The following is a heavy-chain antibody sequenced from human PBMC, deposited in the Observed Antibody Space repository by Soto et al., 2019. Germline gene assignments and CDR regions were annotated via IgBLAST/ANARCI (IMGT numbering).Heavy chain of an antibody. CDR1: GGSISTYY. CDR3: ARALSSGSYFDY. V-gene: IGHV4-59*12. Sequence: SETLSLTCTVSGGSISTYYWSWIRQPPGKGLEWIGYIYYSGSTLYNPSLESRVAISVDKSKNLFSLDLSSVTAADTAVYYCARALSSGSYFDYWGQGTLVTVSS. J-gene: IGHJ4*02. D-gene: IGHD1-26*01. CDR2: IYYSGST.